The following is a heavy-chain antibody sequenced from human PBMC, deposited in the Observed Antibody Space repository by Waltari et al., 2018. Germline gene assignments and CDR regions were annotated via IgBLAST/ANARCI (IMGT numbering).Heavy chain of an antibody. CDR1: GFTFSSYS. Sequence: EVQLVESGGGLVQPGGSLRLSCAASGFTFSSYSMNWVRQAPGKGLEWVSYISSSSSTISYAASVKGRFTTSRDNAKNSLYLQMNSLRAEDTAVYYCAREEAWVVVAAKGYYYYMDVWGKGTTVTVSS. CDR3: AREEAWVVVAAKGYYYYMDV. CDR2: ISSSSSTI. V-gene: IGHV3-48*04. J-gene: IGHJ6*03. D-gene: IGHD2-15*01.